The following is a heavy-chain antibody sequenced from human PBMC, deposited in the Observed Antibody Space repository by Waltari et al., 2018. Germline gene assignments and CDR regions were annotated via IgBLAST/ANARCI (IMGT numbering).Heavy chain of an antibody. CDR1: EFSLSHTKMG. CDR3: ARIREFSNGPGGWFDP. CDR2: FFSNDEK. J-gene: IGHJ5*02. V-gene: IGHV2-26*02. Sequence: QVTLKESGPVLVKPTETLTLTCTVSEFSLSHTKMGVSWIRPPPGKALEWLAHFFSNDEKSYSASLKSRLTISKDTSNSHVVLTMTNVGPVDTATYYCARIREFSNGPGGWFDPWGQGTLVTVSS. D-gene: IGHD5-18*01.